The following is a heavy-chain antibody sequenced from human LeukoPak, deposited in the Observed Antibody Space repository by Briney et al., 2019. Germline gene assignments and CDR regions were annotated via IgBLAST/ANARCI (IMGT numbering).Heavy chain of an antibody. Sequence: GGSLRLSCAASGFTFSSYGMSWVRQAPGKGLEWVSAISGSGGSTYYADSVKGRFTTSRDNSKNTLYLQMNSLRAEDTAVYYCARYRYNWNLIPYYFDYWGQGTLVTVSS. D-gene: IGHD1-7*01. CDR3: ARYRYNWNLIPYYFDY. V-gene: IGHV3-23*01. CDR1: GFTFSSYG. J-gene: IGHJ4*02. CDR2: ISGSGGST.